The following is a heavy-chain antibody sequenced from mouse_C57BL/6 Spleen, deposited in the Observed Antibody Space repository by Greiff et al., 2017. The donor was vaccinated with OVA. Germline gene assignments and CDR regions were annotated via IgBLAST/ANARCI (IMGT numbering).Heavy chain of an antibody. CDR1: GYAFSSSW. J-gene: IGHJ2*01. CDR2: IYPGDGDT. Sequence: QVQLKQSGPELVKPGASVKISCKASGYAFSSSWMNWVKQRPGKGLEWIGRIYPGDGDTNYNGKFKGKATLTADKSSSTAYMQLSSLTSEDSAVYFCARGYGNYFDDWGQGTTLTVSS. V-gene: IGHV1-82*01. CDR3: ARGYGNYFDD. D-gene: IGHD2-10*02.